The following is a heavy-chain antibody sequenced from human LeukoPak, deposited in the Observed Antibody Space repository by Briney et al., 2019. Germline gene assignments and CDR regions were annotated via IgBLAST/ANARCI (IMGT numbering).Heavy chain of an antibody. J-gene: IGHJ4*02. CDR3: ATDIMGHY. CDR2: FDPEDGET. V-gene: IGHV1-24*01. CDR1: GGTFSSYA. Sequence: GSSVKVSCKASGGTFSSYAISWVRQAPGQGLEWMGGFDPEDGETIYAQKFQGRVTMTEDTSTDTAYMELSSLRSEDTAVYYCATDIMGHYWGQGTLVTVSS. D-gene: IGHD2-8*01.